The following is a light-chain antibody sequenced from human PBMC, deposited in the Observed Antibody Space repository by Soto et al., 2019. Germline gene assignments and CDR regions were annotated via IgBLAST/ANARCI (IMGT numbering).Light chain of an antibody. J-gene: IGKJ4*01. CDR3: QQLNSYPLT. CDR2: AAS. V-gene: IGKV1-9*01. CDR1: QDIGDY. Sequence: DIQLTQSPSFLSASVGDRFPITCRASQDIGDYLAWYQQRPGKAPKLLIYAASTLQSGVPSRFSGSGSGTEFTLTISSLQPEDFATYSCQQLNSYPLTFGGGTKVEIK.